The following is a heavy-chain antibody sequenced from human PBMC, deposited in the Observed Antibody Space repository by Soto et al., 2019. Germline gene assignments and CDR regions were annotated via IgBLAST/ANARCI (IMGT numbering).Heavy chain of an antibody. J-gene: IGHJ4*02. CDR1: GGSISSGGYY. D-gene: IGHD6-19*01. Sequence: QVELQESGPGLVKPSQTLSLTCTVSGGSISSGGYYWSWVRQHPGKGLEWIGYIYDSGSTYYNPSLKSRVTISIDTSKNQCSRKLTSVTAADTAVYYCASQATGWYPDYWGQGTLVTVSS. V-gene: IGHV4-31*03. CDR3: ASQATGWYPDY. CDR2: IYDSGST.